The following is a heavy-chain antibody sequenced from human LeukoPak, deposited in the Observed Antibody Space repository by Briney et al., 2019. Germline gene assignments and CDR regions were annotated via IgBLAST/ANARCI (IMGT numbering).Heavy chain of an antibody. CDR1: GYTFTSYG. D-gene: IGHD1-26*01. V-gene: IGHV1-18*01. J-gene: IGHJ5*02. CDR2: ISAYNGNT. Sequence: ASVKVSCKASGYTFTSYGISWVRQAPGQGLEWMGWISAYNGNTNYAQKLQGRVTMTTNTSTSTAYMELRSLRSDDTAVYYCARATWELLKNWFDPWGQGTLVTVSS. CDR3: ARATWELLKNWFDP.